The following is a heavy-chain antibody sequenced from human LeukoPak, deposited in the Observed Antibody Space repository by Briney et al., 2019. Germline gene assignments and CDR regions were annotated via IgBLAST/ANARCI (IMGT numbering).Heavy chain of an antibody. Sequence: SETLSLTCTVSGGSISSGDYYWSWIRQPPGKGLEWIGYIYYSGSTYYNPSLKSRVTISVDTSKNQFSLKLSSVTAADTAVYYCASSGGGSVTYNWFDPWGQGTLVTVSS. CDR3: ASSGGGSVTYNWFDP. V-gene: IGHV4-30-4*01. CDR1: GGSISSGDYY. CDR2: IYYSGST. D-gene: IGHD2-15*01. J-gene: IGHJ5*02.